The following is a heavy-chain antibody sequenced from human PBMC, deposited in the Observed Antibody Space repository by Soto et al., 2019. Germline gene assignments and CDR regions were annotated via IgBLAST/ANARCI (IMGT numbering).Heavy chain of an antibody. CDR1: GFTFDDYA. D-gene: IGHD2-15*01. V-gene: IGHV3-9*01. J-gene: IGHJ4*02. CDR2: ISWNSGSI. Sequence: GGSLRLSCAASGFTFDDYAMHWVRQAPGKGQEWVSGISWNSGSIGYADSVKGRFTISRDNAKNSLYLQMNSLRAEDTALYYCAKDNCSGGSCYSNFDYWGQGTLVTVSS. CDR3: AKDNCSGGSCYSNFDY.